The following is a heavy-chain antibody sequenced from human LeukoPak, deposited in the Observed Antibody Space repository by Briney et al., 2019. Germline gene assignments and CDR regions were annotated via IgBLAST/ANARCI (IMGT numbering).Heavy chain of an antibody. CDR1: GFTLSSYA. CDR3: ARSGGMDV. J-gene: IGHJ6*04. D-gene: IGHD3-10*01. Sequence: GGSLRLSCAASGFTLSSYAMTWVRPPPGKGLEWVSAISPSGDNTYHADSMKGRFTISRDNSKNTLYLQMNSLRAEDTALYFCARSGGMDVWGEGTTVTVSS. CDR2: ISPSGDNT. V-gene: IGHV3-23*01.